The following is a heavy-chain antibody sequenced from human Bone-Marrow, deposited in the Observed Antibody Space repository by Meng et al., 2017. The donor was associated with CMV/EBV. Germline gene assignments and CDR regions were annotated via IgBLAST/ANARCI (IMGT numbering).Heavy chain of an antibody. J-gene: IGHJ5*02. CDR3: ARTSVIQLVNWFDP. V-gene: IGHV1-2*02. CDR2: INPNSGGT. D-gene: IGHD5-18*01. CDR1: GYPFPGYY. Sequence: SGYPFPGYYMHWVRQAPGQGLEWMGWINPNSGGTNYAQKFQGRVTMTRDTSISTAYMELSRLRSDDTAVYYCARTSVIQLVNWFDPWGQGTLVTVSS.